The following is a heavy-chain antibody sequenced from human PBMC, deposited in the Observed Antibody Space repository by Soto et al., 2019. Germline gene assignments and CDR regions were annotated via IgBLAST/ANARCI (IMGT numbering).Heavy chain of an antibody. CDR1: GGSISSYY. CDR2: IYYSGST. J-gene: IGHJ4*02. V-gene: IGHV4-59*08. D-gene: IGHD6-6*01. CDR3: ARQYSSSSEAII. Sequence: QVQLQESGPGLVKPSETLSLTCTVSGGSISSYYWSWIRQPPGKGLEWIGYIYYSGSTNYNPSLKSRVPISVDTSKNQYSLKLSSVTAADTAVYYCARQYSSSSEAIIWGQGTLVTVSS.